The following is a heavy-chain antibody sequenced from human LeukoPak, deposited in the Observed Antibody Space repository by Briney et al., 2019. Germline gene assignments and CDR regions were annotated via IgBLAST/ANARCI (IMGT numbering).Heavy chain of an antibody. V-gene: IGHV1-18*01. CDR2: ISAYNGNT. D-gene: IGHD5/OR15-5a*01. J-gene: IGHJ4*02. CDR3: ARELRTPVSIYYFDS. CDR1: GYTFTSYG. Sequence: ASVKVSCKASGYTFTSYGISWVRQAPGQGLEWMGWISAYNGNTNYAQKLQGRVTMTTDTSTSTAYMELRSLRSDDTAVYYCARELRTPVSIYYFDSWGQGTLVTVSS.